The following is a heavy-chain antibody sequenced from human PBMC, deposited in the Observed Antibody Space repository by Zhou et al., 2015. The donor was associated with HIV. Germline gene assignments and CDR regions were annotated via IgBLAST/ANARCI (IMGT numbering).Heavy chain of an antibody. CDR3: ARDAMVATILYWFDP. CDR1: GYTFTGYY. V-gene: IGHV1-2*02. D-gene: IGHD5-12*01. Sequence: QVQLVQSGAEVKKPGASVKVSCKASGYTFTGYYMHWVRQAPGQGLEWMGWINPNSGGTNYAQKFQGRVTMTRDTSISTAYMELSRLRSDDTAVYYCARDAMVATILYWFDPWGQGTLVTVSS. J-gene: IGHJ5*02. CDR2: INPNSGGT.